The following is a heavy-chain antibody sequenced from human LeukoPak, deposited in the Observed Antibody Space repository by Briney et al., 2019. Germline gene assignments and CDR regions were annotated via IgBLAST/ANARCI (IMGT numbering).Heavy chain of an antibody. CDR1: GFTFSSYA. CDR3: AKRVNFGSGSYSKASYYFDY. Sequence: PGRSLRLSCAASGFTFSSYAMSWVRQAPGKGLEWVATVSGSGGSTYYADSVKGRFTISRDNSKNTLYLQINSLRAEDTAVFYCAKRVNFGSGSYSKASYYFDYWGQGTLVTVSS. CDR2: VSGSGGST. V-gene: IGHV3-23*01. J-gene: IGHJ4*02. D-gene: IGHD3-10*01.